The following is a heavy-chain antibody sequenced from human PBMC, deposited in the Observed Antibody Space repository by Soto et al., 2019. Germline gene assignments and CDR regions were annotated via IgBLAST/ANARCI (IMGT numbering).Heavy chain of an antibody. J-gene: IGHJ4*02. Sequence: EVHLVESGGGLVQTGGSLRLSCAIFESTVSRDWMNWVRQAPGKGLEWVANINQDGSEKYYVDSVKGRFTISRDNAKKSLYLQMNSLRPAATAMYYCSGGVGDAFWGQGTLVTVSS. CDR1: ESTVSRDW. D-gene: IGHD1-26*01. CDR2: INQDGSEK. V-gene: IGHV3-7*04. CDR3: SGGVGDAF.